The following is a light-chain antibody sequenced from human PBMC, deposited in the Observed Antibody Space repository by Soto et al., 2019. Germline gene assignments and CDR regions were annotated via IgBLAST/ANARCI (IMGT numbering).Light chain of an antibody. V-gene: IGKV3-20*01. CDR3: QRYGSSPRFT. J-gene: IGKJ3*01. CDR2: GAS. CDR1: QSVSSSY. Sequence: EIVLTQSPGTLSLSPGERATLSCRASQSVSSSYLAWYQHKPGQAPRLLIYGASNRATGIPDRFSGSGSGTDFTLTISRLEPEDLAVYYCQRYGSSPRFTFGHGTKVDIK.